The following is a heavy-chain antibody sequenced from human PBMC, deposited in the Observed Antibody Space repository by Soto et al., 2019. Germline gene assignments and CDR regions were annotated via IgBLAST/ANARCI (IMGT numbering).Heavy chain of an antibody. Sequence: HPGGSLRLSCAASGFTFSSYAMHWVRQAPGKGLEWVAVISYDGSNKYYADSVKGRFTISRDNSKNTLYLQMNSLRAEDTAVYYCAREKYQLLSHTNWFDPWGQGTLVTVSS. D-gene: IGHD2-2*01. V-gene: IGHV3-30-3*01. CDR3: AREKYQLLSHTNWFDP. CDR2: ISYDGSNK. J-gene: IGHJ5*02. CDR1: GFTFSSYA.